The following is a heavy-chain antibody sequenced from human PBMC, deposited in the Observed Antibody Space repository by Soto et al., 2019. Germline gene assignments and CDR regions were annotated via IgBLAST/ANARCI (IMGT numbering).Heavy chain of an antibody. D-gene: IGHD6-6*01. CDR2: LSYDGSNK. Sequence: QVQLVESGGGVVQPGRSLRLSCAASGFTFSSYAVDWVRQAPGKGLEWVAVLSYDGSNKYYAESVKGRLTISRDKSKNTLYLQMNSLRAEDTAVYYCARDRAARRYYYYYGMDVWGQGTTVTVSS. CDR1: GFTFSSYA. CDR3: ARDRAARRYYYYYGMDV. J-gene: IGHJ6*02. V-gene: IGHV3-30-3*01.